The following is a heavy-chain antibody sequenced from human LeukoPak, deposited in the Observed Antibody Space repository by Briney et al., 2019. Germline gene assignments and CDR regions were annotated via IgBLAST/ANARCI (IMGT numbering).Heavy chain of an antibody. CDR3: ASKGSSTSCCPKDY. CDR2: IYHSGST. V-gene: IGHV4-38-2*01. D-gene: IGHD2-2*01. J-gene: IGHJ4*02. CDR1: GYSISSGYY. Sequence: SETLSLTCAVSGYSISSGYYWGWIRQLPGEGLEWIESIYHSGSTYYNPSLKSRVTISVDTSKNQFSLKLSSVTAADTAVYYCASKGSSTSCCPKDYWGQGTLVTVSS.